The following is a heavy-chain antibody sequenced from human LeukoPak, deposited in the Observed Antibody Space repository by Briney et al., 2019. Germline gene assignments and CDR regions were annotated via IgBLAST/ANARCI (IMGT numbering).Heavy chain of an antibody. CDR3: ARDFCSSTSCYTGYFDY. CDR1: GYTFTSYG. CDR2: ISAYNGNT. D-gene: IGHD2-2*02. Sequence: GASVKVSCKVSGYTFTSYGISWVRQAPGQGLEWMGWISAYNGNTNYAQKLQGRVTMTTDTSTSTAYMELRSLRSDDTAVYYCARDFCSSTSCYTGYFDYWGQGTLVTVSS. V-gene: IGHV1-18*01. J-gene: IGHJ4*02.